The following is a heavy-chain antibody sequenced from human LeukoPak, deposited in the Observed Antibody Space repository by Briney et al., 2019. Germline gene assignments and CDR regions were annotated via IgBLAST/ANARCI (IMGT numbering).Heavy chain of an antibody. V-gene: IGHV1-18*01. D-gene: IGHD3-22*01. CDR2: ISAYNGNT. Sequence: ASVNVSSKASGYTYSSYGISWVRQAPGQGLEWMGWISAYNGNTNHAQKLQGRVTMTTDTAKNTAYMELRSLRSDDTAVYYCARDGPYYDSNGYYHPHFYEWGQGTLVTVSS. J-gene: IGHJ4*02. CDR3: ARDGPYYDSNGYYHPHFYE. CDR1: GYTYSSYG.